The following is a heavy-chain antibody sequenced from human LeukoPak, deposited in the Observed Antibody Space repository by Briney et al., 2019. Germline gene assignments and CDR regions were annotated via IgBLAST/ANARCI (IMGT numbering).Heavy chain of an antibody. CDR3: AKDRGQLLLYYYYYGMDV. Sequence: GGSLRLSCAASGFTFSSYAMSWVRQAPGKGLEWVSAISGSGGGTYYADSVKGRFTISRDNSRTTLYLQMNSLRAEDTAVYYCAKDRGQLLLYYYYYGMDVWGQGTTVTVSS. CDR1: GFTFSSYA. D-gene: IGHD2-2*01. J-gene: IGHJ6*02. CDR2: ISGSGGGT. V-gene: IGHV3-23*01.